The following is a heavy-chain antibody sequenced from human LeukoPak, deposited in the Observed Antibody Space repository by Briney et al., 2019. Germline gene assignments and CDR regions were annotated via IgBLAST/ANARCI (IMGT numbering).Heavy chain of an antibody. V-gene: IGHV3-23*01. CDR1: GFTFSSYA. Sequence: PGGSLRLSCAASGFTFSSYAMSWVRQAPGKGLEWVSAISGSGGSTYYADSVKGRFTISRDNSKNTLYLQMNSLRAEDTAVYYCAKGTGGPVVTRNLLNWWGQGTLVTVSS. CDR2: ISGSGGST. J-gene: IGHJ4*02. D-gene: IGHD4-23*01. CDR3: AKGTGGPVVTRNLLNW.